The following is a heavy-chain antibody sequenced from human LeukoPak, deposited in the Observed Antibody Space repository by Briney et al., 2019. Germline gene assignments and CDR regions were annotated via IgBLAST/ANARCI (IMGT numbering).Heavy chain of an antibody. J-gene: IGHJ4*02. CDR3: ARDHYYDSSGPVDY. Sequence: PSQTLSLTCTVSGGSISSGGYYWSWIRQHPGKGLEWIGYIYYSGSTYYNPSLKSRVTISVDTSKNQFSLKLSSVTAADTAVYYCARDHYYDSSGPVDYWGQGTLVTVS. CDR2: IYYSGST. CDR1: GGSISSGGYY. D-gene: IGHD3-22*01. V-gene: IGHV4-31*03.